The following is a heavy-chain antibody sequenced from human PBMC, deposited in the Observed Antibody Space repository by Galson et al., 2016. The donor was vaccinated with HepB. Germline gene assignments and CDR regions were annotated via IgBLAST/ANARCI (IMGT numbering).Heavy chain of an antibody. CDR3: ARDYVPGA. D-gene: IGHD3-10*01. CDR1: GFTFNTYG. J-gene: IGHJ5*02. V-gene: IGHV3-48*04. Sequence: SLRLSCADSGFTFNTYGMNWVRQAPGKGLEWVSYISSASSIKYYADSVKGRFTISRGNARHSLYLEMNSLRGEDTAMYYCARDYVPGAWGQGVLVTVSS. CDR2: ISSASSIK.